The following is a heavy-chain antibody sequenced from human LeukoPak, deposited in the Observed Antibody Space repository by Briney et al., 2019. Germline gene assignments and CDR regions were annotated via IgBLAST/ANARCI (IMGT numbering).Heavy chain of an antibody. CDR1: GFTFSDYY. CDR2: ISSSSSYT. D-gene: IGHD3-10*01. CDR3: TVTGVRSPYYYGMDV. V-gene: IGHV3-11*03. Sequence: GGSLRLSCAASGFTFSDYYMSWIRQAPGKGLEWVSYISSSSSYTNYADSVKGRFTISRDNAKNSLYLQMNSLKTEDTAVYYCTVTGVRSPYYYGMDVWGQGTTVTVSS. J-gene: IGHJ6*02.